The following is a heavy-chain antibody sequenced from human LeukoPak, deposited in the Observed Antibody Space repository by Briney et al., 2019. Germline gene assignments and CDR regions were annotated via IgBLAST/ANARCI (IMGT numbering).Heavy chain of an antibody. Sequence: PGGSLRLSCAASGFTFSSYAMSWVRQAPGKGLEWVSVISGSGGSTYYADSVKVRFTISRDNSKNTLYLQMNSLRAEDTAVYYCAKDSYLSLAQVAFDIWGQGTMVTVSS. D-gene: IGHD2-2*02. J-gene: IGHJ3*02. CDR1: GFTFSSYA. CDR3: AKDSYLSLAQVAFDI. CDR2: ISGSGGST. V-gene: IGHV3-23*01.